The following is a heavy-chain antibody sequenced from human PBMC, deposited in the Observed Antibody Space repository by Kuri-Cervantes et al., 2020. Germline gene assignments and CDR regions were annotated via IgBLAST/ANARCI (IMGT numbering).Heavy chain of an antibody. J-gene: IGHJ5*02. D-gene: IGHD1-1*01. CDR3: ARGLPTGAWFQSNWFDP. CDR1: GGSISSGSYY. Sequence: SETLSLTCTVSGGSISSGSYYRSWIRQPAGEGLEWIGHIRSSGRTNYNPSLKSRVIISIDTYNNQFSLKLSSVTAADTAVYYCARGLPTGAWFQSNWFDPWGQGTLVTVSS. CDR2: IRSSGRT. V-gene: IGHV4-61*09.